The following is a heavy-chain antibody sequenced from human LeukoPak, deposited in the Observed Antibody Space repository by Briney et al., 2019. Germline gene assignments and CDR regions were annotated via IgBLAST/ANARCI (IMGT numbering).Heavy chain of an antibody. CDR3: ARDSGATFDY. CDR2: IKQDGSEK. D-gene: IGHD1-26*01. CDR1: GSTFSNYW. V-gene: IGHV3-7*01. Sequence: PGGSLRLSCAASGSTFSNYWMSWVRQAPGKGLEWVANIKQDGSEKYYVDSVKGRFTISRDNAKNSLYLQMNSLRVEDTAVYYCARDSGATFDYWGQGTLVTVSS. J-gene: IGHJ4*02.